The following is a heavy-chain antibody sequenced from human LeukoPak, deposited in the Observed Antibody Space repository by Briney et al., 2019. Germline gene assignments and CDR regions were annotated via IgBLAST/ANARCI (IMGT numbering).Heavy chain of an antibody. V-gene: IGHV4-34*01. D-gene: IGHD6-13*01. CDR2: INHSGST. CDR1: GGSFSGYY. Sequence: PETLSLTCAVYGGSFSGYYWSWIRQPPGKGLEWIGEINHSGSTNYNPSLKSRVTISVDASKNQFSLKLSSVTAADTAVYYCARGKRTILNSSSWFRDAFDIWGQGTMVTVSS. J-gene: IGHJ3*02. CDR3: ARGKRTILNSSSWFRDAFDI.